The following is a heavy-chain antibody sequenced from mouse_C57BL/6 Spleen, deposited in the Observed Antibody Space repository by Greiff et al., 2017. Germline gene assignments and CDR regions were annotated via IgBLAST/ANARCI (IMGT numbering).Heavy chain of an antibody. CDR2: IDPSDSYT. J-gene: IGHJ2*01. D-gene: IGHD3-2*02. CDR3: ARAWTAQSFDY. CDR1: GYTFTSYW. V-gene: IGHV1-69*01. Sequence: VQLQQPGAELVMPGASVKLSCKASGYTFTSYWMHWVKQRPGQGLEWIGEIDPSDSYTNYNQKFKGKSTLTVDKSSSTAYMQLSSLTSEDSAVYYCARAWTAQSFDYWGQGTTLTVSS.